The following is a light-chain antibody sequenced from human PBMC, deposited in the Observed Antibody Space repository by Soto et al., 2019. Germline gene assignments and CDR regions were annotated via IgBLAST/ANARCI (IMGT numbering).Light chain of an antibody. CDR1: QSVLYSSYNKSY. Sequence: DIALTQSPDSLALSLGERATMNCKSSQSVLYSSYNKSYLAWYQVKPGRPPKLLFSWASTRESGVPDRFSGSGSGTDFTLTISSLQGEDVAVYYCQQYYSTLITFGQGTRLEIK. V-gene: IGKV4-1*01. J-gene: IGKJ5*01. CDR2: WAS. CDR3: QQYYSTLIT.